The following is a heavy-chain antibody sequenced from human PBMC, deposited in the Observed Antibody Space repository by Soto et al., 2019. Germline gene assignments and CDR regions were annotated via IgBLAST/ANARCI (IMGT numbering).Heavy chain of an antibody. CDR3: ARSPVPAAVYYYYYYMDV. CDR1: GFTVSSNY. D-gene: IGHD2-2*01. V-gene: IGHV3-53*04. J-gene: IGHJ6*03. CDR2: IYSGGST. Sequence: SGGSLRLSCAASGFTVSSNYMSWVRQAPGKGLEWVSVIYSGGSTYYADSVKGRFTISRHNSKNTLYLQMNSLRAEDTAVYYCARSPVPAAVYYYYYYMDVWGKGTTVTVSS.